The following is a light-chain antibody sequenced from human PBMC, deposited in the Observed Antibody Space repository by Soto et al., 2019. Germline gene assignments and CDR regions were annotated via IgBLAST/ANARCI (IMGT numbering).Light chain of an antibody. V-gene: IGKV1-5*03. CDR3: QHWNCYSWT. Sequence: DLHMPQSPSTLSASVGDRVTITCRASQRISIWLAWYQQKPGKAPNIVIYKPASLDTGVPSRVSGSGSGTEFTLTISSLQPDDFATYYCQHWNCYSWTFGQGTKVEVK. CDR1: QRISIW. CDR2: KPA. J-gene: IGKJ1*01.